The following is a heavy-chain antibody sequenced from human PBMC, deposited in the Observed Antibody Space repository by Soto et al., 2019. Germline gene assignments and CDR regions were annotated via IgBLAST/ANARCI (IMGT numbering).Heavy chain of an antibody. J-gene: IGHJ4*02. CDR1: GGSFSGYY. V-gene: IGHV4-34*01. CDR3: ARGWGRIFDY. Sequence: QVQLQQWGAGLLKPSETLSLTCAVYGGSFSGYYWNWIRQPPGKGLGWIGEINHSGSTNYNPSLKSRVTLSVDTSKNQFSLKLSSVTAADPAVYYCARGWGRIFDYWGQGTLVTVS. CDR2: INHSGST. D-gene: IGHD7-27*01.